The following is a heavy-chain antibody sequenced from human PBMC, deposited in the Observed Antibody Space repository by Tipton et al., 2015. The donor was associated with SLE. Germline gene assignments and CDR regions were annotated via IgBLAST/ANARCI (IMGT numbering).Heavy chain of an antibody. CDR2: INHSGST. D-gene: IGHD6-6*01. Sequence: TLSLTCAVYGGSFSGYYWSWIRQPPGKGLEWIGEINHSGSTNYNPSLKSRVTISVDTSKNQFSLKLSSVTAADTAVYYCASGGQRVPSYWGQGTLVTVSS. J-gene: IGHJ4*02. CDR3: ASGGQRVPSY. CDR1: GGSFSGYY. V-gene: IGHV4-34*01.